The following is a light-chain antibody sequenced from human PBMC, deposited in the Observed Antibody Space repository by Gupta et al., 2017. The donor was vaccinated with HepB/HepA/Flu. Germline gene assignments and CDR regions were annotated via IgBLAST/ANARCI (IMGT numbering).Light chain of an antibody. J-gene: IGLJ3*02. Sequence: QSALTQPASMSGSPGQSITFACTGTSSDVGGYNYVSWYQHHPGKAPKVMIYDVTNRPSGVSNRFSGSKSGNTASLTISGLQAEDEADYYCSSYTASSILVFGGGTKLTVL. CDR3: SSYTASSILV. CDR2: DVT. V-gene: IGLV2-14*03. CDR1: SSDVGGYNY.